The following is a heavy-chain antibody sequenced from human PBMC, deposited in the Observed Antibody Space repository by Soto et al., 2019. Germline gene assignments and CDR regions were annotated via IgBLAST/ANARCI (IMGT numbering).Heavy chain of an antibody. CDR1: GFTFDDYA. V-gene: IGHV3-43D*03. CDR2: ISWDGGST. Sequence: GGSLRLSCAASGFTFDDYAMHWVRQAPGKGLEWVSLISWDGGSTYYADSVKGRFTISRDNSKNSLYLQMNSLRAEDTALYYCAKDIAEYSSGWYLPAFDYWGQGTLVTVSS. CDR3: AKDIAEYSSGWYLPAFDY. D-gene: IGHD6-19*01. J-gene: IGHJ4*02.